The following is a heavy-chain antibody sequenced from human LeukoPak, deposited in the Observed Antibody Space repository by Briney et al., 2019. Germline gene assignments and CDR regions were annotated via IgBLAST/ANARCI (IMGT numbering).Heavy chain of an antibody. CDR1: GFTFSSYS. V-gene: IGHV3-21*01. CDR3: ARDNDCSGRTCYSYYFDY. Sequence: PGGSLRLSCAASGFTFSSYSMNWVRQAPGKGLEWVSSISSSSSYIYYADSVKGRFTISRDNSKNTLYLQMNSLRAEDSAVYYCARDNDCSGRTCYSYYFDYWGQGTLVTVSS. D-gene: IGHD2-15*01. J-gene: IGHJ4*02. CDR2: ISSSSSYI.